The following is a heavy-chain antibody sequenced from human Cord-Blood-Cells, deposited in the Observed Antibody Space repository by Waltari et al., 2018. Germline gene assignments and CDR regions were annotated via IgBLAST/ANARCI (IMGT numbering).Heavy chain of an antibody. CDR3: ARYFDL. CDR1: GLPYRSNS. J-gene: IGHJ2*01. V-gene: IGHV3-21*01. Sequence: VQLVESGGGLVKPGGSFGLPCAGSGLPYRSNSLDWVRQAPGKGREWVSSISSSSSYIYYADSVKGRFTISRDNAKNSLYLQMNSLRAEDTAVYYCARYFDLWGRGTLVTVSS. CDR2: ISSSSSYI.